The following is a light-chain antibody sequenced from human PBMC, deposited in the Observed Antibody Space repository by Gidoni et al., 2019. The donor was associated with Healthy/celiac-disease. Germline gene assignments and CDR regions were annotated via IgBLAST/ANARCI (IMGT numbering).Light chain of an antibody. V-gene: IGKV2-28*01. CDR2: FGS. CDR1: QSLLHSNGYNY. J-gene: IGKJ1*01. Sequence: DIVMPQSTLSLPVTPGEPASISCRSSQSLLHSNGYNYLYWYLKKPGQSPQLLIYFGSNRASGVPDRFSGSGSGTDFTLKISRVEAEDVGVYYCMQALQTPRTFGQGTKVEIK. CDR3: MQALQTPRT.